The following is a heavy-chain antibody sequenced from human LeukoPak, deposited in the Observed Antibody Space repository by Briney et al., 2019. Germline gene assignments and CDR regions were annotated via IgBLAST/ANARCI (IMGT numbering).Heavy chain of an antibody. D-gene: IGHD5-24*01. CDR1: GYSITSAYY. CDR3: ASGVEMATGYYFDY. CDR2: IYYSGST. V-gene: IGHV4-38-2*02. Sequence: SETLSLTCTVSGYSITSAYYWGWIRQPPGKGLECIGSIYYSGSTYYNPSLKSRVTISVDTSKNQFSLKLSSVTAADTAVYYCASGVEMATGYYFDYWGQGTLVTVSS. J-gene: IGHJ4*02.